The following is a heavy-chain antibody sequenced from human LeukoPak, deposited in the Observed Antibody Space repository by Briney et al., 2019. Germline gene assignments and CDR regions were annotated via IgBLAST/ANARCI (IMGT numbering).Heavy chain of an antibody. D-gene: IGHD5-18*01. Sequence: KPSETLSLTCTVSGYSISSGYYWGWIRQPPGKGLEWIGSIYYSGSTYYNPSLKSRVTISVDTSKNHFSLKLTSVTAADTAVYYCARVRGYSYGDYWGQGTLVTVSS. CDR1: GYSISSGYY. CDR2: IYYSGST. J-gene: IGHJ4*02. CDR3: ARVRGYSYGDY. V-gene: IGHV4-38-2*02.